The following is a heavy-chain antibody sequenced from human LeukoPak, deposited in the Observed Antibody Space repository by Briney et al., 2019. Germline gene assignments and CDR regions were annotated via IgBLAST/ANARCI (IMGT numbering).Heavy chain of an antibody. J-gene: IGHJ5*02. CDR1: GFTFSSYS. Sequence: GGSLRLSCAASGFTFSSYSMNWVRQAPGKGLEWVSYISSSSSTIYYADSVEGRFTISRDNAKNSLYLQMNSLRAEDTAVYYCARDSTSWYAAMASNWFDPWGQGTLVTVSS. V-gene: IGHV3-48*01. CDR3: ARDSTSWYAAMASNWFDP. CDR2: ISSSSSTI. D-gene: IGHD5-18*01.